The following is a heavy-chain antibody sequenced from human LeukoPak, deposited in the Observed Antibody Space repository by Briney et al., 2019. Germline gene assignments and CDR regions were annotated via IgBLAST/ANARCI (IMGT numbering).Heavy chain of an antibody. V-gene: IGHV3-21*01. J-gene: IGHJ3*02. D-gene: IGHD1-1*01. CDR1: GFTFSSDS. Sequence: GGSLRLSCAASGFTFSSDSMNWVRQAPGKGLEWVSSISSSDYIYYADSVKGRFTISRDNAKNSLSLQMNSLRAEDTAVYYCARDPYNNFFGAFDIWGQGTMVTVSS. CDR3: ARDPYNNFFGAFDI. CDR2: ISSSDYI.